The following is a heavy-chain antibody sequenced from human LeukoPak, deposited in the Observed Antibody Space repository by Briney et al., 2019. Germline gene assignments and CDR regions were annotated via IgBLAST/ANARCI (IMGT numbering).Heavy chain of an antibody. D-gene: IGHD3-22*01. Sequence: SGPTLVNPTRTRMLTCNFSGVSLNTRSGGVGWIRQPPGMAREWLALISRDDDRRYSPPLKSRLPITYETSKNQLVLTMTNMDPVDTATYFCAPRKTYYDSSVFDTWGQGTLVTISS. J-gene: IGHJ5*02. CDR1: GVSLNTRSGG. CDR2: ISRDDDR. V-gene: IGHV2-5*02. CDR3: APRKTYYDSSVFDT.